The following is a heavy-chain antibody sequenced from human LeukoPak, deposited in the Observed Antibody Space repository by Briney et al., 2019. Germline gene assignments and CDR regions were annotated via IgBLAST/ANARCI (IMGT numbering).Heavy chain of an antibody. CDR1: GFTFSNYA. CDR3: AKSTRIVVVPAAMSYYYYGMDV. Sequence: GGSLRLSCAASGFTFSNYAMHWVRQAPGKGLEWVAVISNDGNNKYYADSVKGRFTISRDNSKNTLYLQMNSLRAEDTAVYYCAKSTRIVVVPAAMSYYYYGMDVWGQGTTVTVSS. D-gene: IGHD2-2*01. CDR2: ISNDGNNK. V-gene: IGHV3-30-3*01. J-gene: IGHJ6*02.